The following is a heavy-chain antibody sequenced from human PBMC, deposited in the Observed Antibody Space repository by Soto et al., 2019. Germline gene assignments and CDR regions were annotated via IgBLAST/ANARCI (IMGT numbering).Heavy chain of an antibody. CDR2: IKQDGSEK. CDR3: ARVVGDYTYWYFDL. V-gene: IGHV3-7*04. CDR1: GFTFSNSW. D-gene: IGHD4-17*01. Sequence: EVQLVESGGGLVQPGGSLRLSCAASGFTFSNSWMSWVRQTPGKGLEWVANIKQDGSEKYYVDSVKGRFTISRDNAKNSLYLQMNSLRAEDTAVYYCARVVGDYTYWYFDLWGRSTLVTVSS. J-gene: IGHJ2*01.